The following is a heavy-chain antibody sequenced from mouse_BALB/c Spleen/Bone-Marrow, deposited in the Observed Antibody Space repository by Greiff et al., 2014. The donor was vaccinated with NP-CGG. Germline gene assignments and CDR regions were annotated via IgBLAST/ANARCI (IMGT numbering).Heavy chain of an antibody. CDR1: GFTFNNYG. V-gene: IGHV5-9-2*01. J-gene: IGHJ3*01. CDR3: ARHAYYDQTEVSFVY. D-gene: IGHD2-4*01. CDR2: ISGGGSYT. Sequence: EVQLVESGGGLVKSGGSLKLSCAASGFTFNNYGMSWVRQTPEKRLEWVATISGGGSYTFYPDSVKGRFTISRDKSKNDLYLQLSSLRSEDTALYYCARHAYYDQTEVSFVYWGQGTLVTVSA.